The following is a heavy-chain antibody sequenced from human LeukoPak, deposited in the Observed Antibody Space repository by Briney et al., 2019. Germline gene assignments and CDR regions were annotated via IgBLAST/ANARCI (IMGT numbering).Heavy chain of an antibody. J-gene: IGHJ3*02. Sequence: GGSLRLSCAASGFTFSSYGMHWVRQAPGKGLEWVAVISYDGSNKYYADSVKGRFTISRDNSKNTLYLQMNSLRAEDTAVYYCARFSPSMIVVVIRYAFDIWGQGTMVTVSS. CDR2: ISYDGSNK. D-gene: IGHD3-22*01. V-gene: IGHV3-30*03. CDR1: GFTFSSYG. CDR3: ARFSPSMIVVVIRYAFDI.